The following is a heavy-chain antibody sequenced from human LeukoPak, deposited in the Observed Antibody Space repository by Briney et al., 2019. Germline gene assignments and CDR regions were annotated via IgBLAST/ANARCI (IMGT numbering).Heavy chain of an antibody. V-gene: IGHV4-59*01. Sequence: PSETLSNTCSVSGGSINSYYGSWIRQPPGKGLEWIGYIYYSGSTNYSPSLKSRVSISIDTSKNQFSLNLRSVTAADTAVFYCALIDYYNYGLHYWGQGTLVTVSS. D-gene: IGHD3-10*01. J-gene: IGHJ4*02. CDR3: ALIDYYNYGLHY. CDR2: IYYSGST. CDR1: GGSINSYY.